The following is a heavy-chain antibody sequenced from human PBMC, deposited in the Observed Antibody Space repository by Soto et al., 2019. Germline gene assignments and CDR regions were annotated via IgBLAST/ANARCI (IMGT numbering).Heavy chain of an antibody. CDR1: GGSFSGYY. CDR3: AFMVRGVPYYYMDV. D-gene: IGHD3-10*01. Sequence: SETLSLTCAVYGGSFSGYYWSWIRQPPGKGLEWIGEINHSGSTNYNPSLKSRVTISVDTSKNQFSLKLSSVTAADTAVYYCAFMVRGVPYYYMDVWGKGTTVTVSS. J-gene: IGHJ6*03. V-gene: IGHV4-34*01. CDR2: INHSGST.